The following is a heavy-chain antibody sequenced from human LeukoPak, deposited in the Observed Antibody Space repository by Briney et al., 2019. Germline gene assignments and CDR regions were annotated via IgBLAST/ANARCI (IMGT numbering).Heavy chain of an antibody. Sequence: GGSLRLSCAASGFTFSSYEMNWVRQAPGKGLEWVSYISSSGSTIYYADSVKGRFTISRDNAENSLYLQMNSLRAEDTAVYHCARGIVRFDYWGQGTLVTVSS. D-gene: IGHD2/OR15-2a*01. CDR1: GFTFSSYE. CDR3: ARGIVRFDY. CDR2: ISSSGSTI. V-gene: IGHV3-48*03. J-gene: IGHJ4*02.